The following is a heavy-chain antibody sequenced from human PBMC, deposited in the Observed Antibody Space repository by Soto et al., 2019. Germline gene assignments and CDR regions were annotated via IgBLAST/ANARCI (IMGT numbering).Heavy chain of an antibody. Sequence: QITLKESGPTLVKPTQPLTLTCTFSGFSLSTSGVGVCWIRQPPGKALEWLALIYWDDDKRYSPSLKSRLTLTKDTSKIHVVLTMTNMDPVDTATYYCAHRGYCSGGSCYRPYAFDIWGQGTMVTVSS. D-gene: IGHD2-15*01. J-gene: IGHJ3*02. CDR1: GFSLSTSGVG. CDR3: AHRGYCSGGSCYRPYAFDI. V-gene: IGHV2-5*02. CDR2: IYWDDDK.